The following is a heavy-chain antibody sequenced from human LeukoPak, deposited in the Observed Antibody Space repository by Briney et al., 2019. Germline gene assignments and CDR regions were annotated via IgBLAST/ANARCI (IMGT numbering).Heavy chain of an antibody. CDR1: GYTFTSYG. Sequence: ASVKVSCKASGYTFTSYGISWVRQARGQGLEWMGWISAYNGNTNYAQKLQGRVTMTTDTSTSTAYMELRSLRSDDTAVYYCARAKRGYSYGSQKSNWYFDLWGRGTLVTVSS. D-gene: IGHD5-18*01. CDR3: ARAKRGYSYGSQKSNWYFDL. V-gene: IGHV1-18*01. J-gene: IGHJ2*01. CDR2: ISAYNGNT.